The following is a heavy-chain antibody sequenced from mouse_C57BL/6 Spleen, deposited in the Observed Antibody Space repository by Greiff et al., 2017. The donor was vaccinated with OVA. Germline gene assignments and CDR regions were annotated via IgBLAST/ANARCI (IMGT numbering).Heavy chain of an antibody. Sequence: EVQLQQSGPELVKPGASVKISCKASGYTFTDYYMNWVKQSHGKSLEWIGDINPNNGGTSYNQKFKGKATLTVDKSSSTAYMELRSLTSEDSAVYDCASQIYYYGSSWYFDVWGTGTTVTVSS. J-gene: IGHJ1*03. CDR3: ASQIYYYGSSWYFDV. V-gene: IGHV1-26*01. CDR1: GYTFTDYY. D-gene: IGHD1-1*01. CDR2: INPNNGGT.